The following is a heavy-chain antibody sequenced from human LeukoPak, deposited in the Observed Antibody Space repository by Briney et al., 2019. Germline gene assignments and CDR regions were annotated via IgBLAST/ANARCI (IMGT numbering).Heavy chain of an antibody. CDR3: ASNAMYSSAWRLDY. D-gene: IGHD6-25*01. V-gene: IGHV4-4*02. CDR1: GGSISSSNW. Sequence: SGTLSLTCAVSGGSISSSNWWSWVRQPPGKGLEWIGEIYHSGSTNYNPSLKSRVTISVDTSKNQFSLKLSSVTAADTAVYYRASNAMYSSAWRLDYWGQGTLVTVSS. CDR2: IYHSGST. J-gene: IGHJ4*02.